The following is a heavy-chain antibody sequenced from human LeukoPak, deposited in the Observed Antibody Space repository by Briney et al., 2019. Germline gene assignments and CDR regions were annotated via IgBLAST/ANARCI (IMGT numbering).Heavy chain of an antibody. V-gene: IGHV4-59*01. D-gene: IGHD1-1*01. CDR2: IYYSGST. J-gene: IGHJ4*02. Sequence: SETLSLTCTVSGGSISSYYWSWIRQPPGKGLEWIGYIYYSGSTNYNPSLKSRVTISVDTSKNQFSLKLSSVTAADTAVYYCASGATNDAVMVYWGQGTLVTVSS. CDR3: ASGATNDAVMVY. CDR1: GGSISSYY.